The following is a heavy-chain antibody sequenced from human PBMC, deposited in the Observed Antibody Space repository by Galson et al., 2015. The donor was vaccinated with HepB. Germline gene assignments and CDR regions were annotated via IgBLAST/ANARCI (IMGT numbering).Heavy chain of an antibody. CDR1: GFTFSSYE. J-gene: IGHJ4*02. D-gene: IGHD3-22*01. CDR3: ARWDDSSGGSDY. CDR2: ISSSGSTI. Sequence: SLRLSCAASGFTFSSYEMNWVRQAPGKGLEWGSYISSSGSTIYYADSVKGRFTISRDNAKNSLYLQMNSLRAEDTAVYYCARWDDSSGGSDYWGQGTLVTVSS. V-gene: IGHV3-48*03.